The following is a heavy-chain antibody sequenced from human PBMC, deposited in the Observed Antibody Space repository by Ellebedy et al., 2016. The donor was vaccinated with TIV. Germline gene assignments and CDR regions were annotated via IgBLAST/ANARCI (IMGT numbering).Heavy chain of an antibody. CDR1: GFTFSRYW. J-gene: IGHJ2*01. Sequence: GESLKISCAASGFTFSRYWMSWVRQAPGKGLEWVANIKQDGSENHYVDSVKGRFTISRDNVKDSLFLQMNSLRAEDTALYYCARDYLALRYFDWQNNYYFDLWGRGTPVTVSS. D-gene: IGHD3-9*01. CDR3: ARDYLALRYFDWQNNYYFDL. CDR2: IKQDGSEN. V-gene: IGHV3-7*01.